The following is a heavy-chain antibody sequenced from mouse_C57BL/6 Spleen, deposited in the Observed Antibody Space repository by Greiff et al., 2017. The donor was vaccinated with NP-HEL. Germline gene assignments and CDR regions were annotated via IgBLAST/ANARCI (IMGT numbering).Heavy chain of an antibody. CDR2: INPNNGGT. CDR3: ARERSNYVYYAMDY. D-gene: IGHD2-5*01. J-gene: IGHJ4*01. Sequence: EVQLQQSGPELVKPGASVKIPCKASGYTFTDYNMDWVKQSHGKSLEWIGDINPNNGGTIYNQKFKGKATLTVDKSSSTAYMELRSLTSEDTAVYYCARERSNYVYYAMDYWGQGTSVTVSS. CDR1: GYTFTDYN. V-gene: IGHV1-18*01.